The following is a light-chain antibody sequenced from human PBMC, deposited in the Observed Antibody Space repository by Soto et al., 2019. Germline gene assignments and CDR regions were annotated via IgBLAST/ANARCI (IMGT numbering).Light chain of an antibody. CDR3: CSYASSSTYV. CDR2: EGT. J-gene: IGLJ1*01. CDR1: SSDVGSYNL. V-gene: IGLV2-23*01. Sequence: QSALTQPASVSGSPGQSITISCTGTSSDVGSYNLVSWYQQHPGKAPKRRIYEGTKRPSGVSDRFSGSRSGNTASLTISGLQAEDEADYYCCSYASSSTYVFGTGTKLTVL.